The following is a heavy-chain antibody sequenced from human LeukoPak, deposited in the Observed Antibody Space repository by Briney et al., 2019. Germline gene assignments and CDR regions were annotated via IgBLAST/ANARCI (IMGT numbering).Heavy chain of an antibody. J-gene: IGHJ4*02. CDR2: IKQDGSEK. Sequence: PGGSLRLSCAGYGITLSELWMNWVRQVPGKWLEWVANIKQDGSEKKYVDSVKGRFTISRDNAKNSVYLQMNSLRVDDTAVYYCVGGYGWLPDYWGQGALVTVSS. CDR1: GITLSELW. V-gene: IGHV3-7*04. D-gene: IGHD6-19*01. CDR3: VGGYGWLPDY.